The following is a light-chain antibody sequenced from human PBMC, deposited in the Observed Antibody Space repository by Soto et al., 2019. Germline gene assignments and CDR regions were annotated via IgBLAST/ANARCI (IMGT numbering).Light chain of an antibody. J-gene: IGKJ1*01. CDR2: GAS. Sequence: EIVLTQSPGTLSLSPGERATLSCRASQSVSSSYLAWYQQKPGQAPRLLIYGASTRTTGLPPRFSGSGSGTDFTLTISRLEPEDFAVYYCQQYGSSGTFGQGTKVDIK. CDR3: QQYGSSGT. V-gene: IGKV3-20*01. CDR1: QSVSSSY.